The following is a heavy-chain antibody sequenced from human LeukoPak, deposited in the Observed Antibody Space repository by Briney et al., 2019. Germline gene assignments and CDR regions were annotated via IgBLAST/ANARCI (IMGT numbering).Heavy chain of an antibody. CDR3: ARDNGYCSSTSCYTGVGWFDP. CDR1: GYTFTGYY. Sequence: AASVKVSCKASGYTFTGYYMHWVRQAPGQGLEWMGRIIPILGIANYAQKFQGRVTITADKSTSTAYMELSSLRSEDTAVYYCARDNGYCSSTSCYTGVGWFDPWGQGTLVTVSS. V-gene: IGHV1-69*04. CDR2: IIPILGIA. D-gene: IGHD2-2*02. J-gene: IGHJ5*02.